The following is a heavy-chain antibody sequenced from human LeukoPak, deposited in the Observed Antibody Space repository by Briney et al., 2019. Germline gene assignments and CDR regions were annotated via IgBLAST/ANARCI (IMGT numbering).Heavy chain of an antibody. CDR2: IDPGDSDT. CDR1: GYSFTSYW. V-gene: IGHV5-51*01. D-gene: IGHD6-13*01. CDR3: ARERYSSSWSGSLDY. J-gene: IGHJ4*02. Sequence: GESLKISCKGSGYSFTSYWIGWGRQMPGKGLGWLGVIDPGDSDTRYSPSLQGQVTISADKSIGTAYLQWSSLKASDTAMYYCARERYSSSWSGSLDYWGQGTLVTVSS.